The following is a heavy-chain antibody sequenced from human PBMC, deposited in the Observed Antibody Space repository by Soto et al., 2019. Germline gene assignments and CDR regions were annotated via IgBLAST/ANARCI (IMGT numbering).Heavy chain of an antibody. V-gene: IGHV1-18*01. CDR2: ISPHNDRT. CDR1: GYNFTSYG. Sequence: ASVKVSCKASGYNFTSYGISWVRQAPGQGLEWMGWISPHNDRTKYARRFQDRVTMTTGTPTSTVYMELGSLRSDDTAVYYCARDLYYSSGRYFDHDAFDIWGQGTVVTVSS. J-gene: IGHJ3*02. D-gene: IGHD6-19*01. CDR3: ARDLYYSSGRYFDHDAFDI.